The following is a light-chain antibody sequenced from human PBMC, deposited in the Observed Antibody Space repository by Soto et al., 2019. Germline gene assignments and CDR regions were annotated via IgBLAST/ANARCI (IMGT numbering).Light chain of an antibody. Sequence: QSALTQPASVSGSPGQSIIVSCTGTSSDVGGYNYVSWYQQHPGKAPKLMIYDVSNRPSGVSPRFSGSKSGNTASLTISGLQAEDEADYYCSSYTTFSTSYVFGTGTKLTVL. CDR1: SSDVGGYNY. J-gene: IGLJ1*01. CDR2: DVS. V-gene: IGLV2-14*03. CDR3: SSYTTFSTSYV.